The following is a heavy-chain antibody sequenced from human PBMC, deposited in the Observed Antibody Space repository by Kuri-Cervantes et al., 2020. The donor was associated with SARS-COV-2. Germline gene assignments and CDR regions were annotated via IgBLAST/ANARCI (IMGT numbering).Heavy chain of an antibody. Sequence: GGSLRLSCAASGFTFSSYAMSWVRQAPGKGLEWVSVISGSGGSTYYADSVKGRFTISRDNSKNTLYLQMNSLKTEDTAVYYCAREYYDFWSGYFVAGNYYYYMDVWGKGTTVTVSS. CDR3: AREYYDFWSGYFVAGNYYYYMDV. V-gene: IGHV3-23*01. J-gene: IGHJ6*03. CDR1: GFTFSSYA. CDR2: ISGSGGST. D-gene: IGHD3-3*01.